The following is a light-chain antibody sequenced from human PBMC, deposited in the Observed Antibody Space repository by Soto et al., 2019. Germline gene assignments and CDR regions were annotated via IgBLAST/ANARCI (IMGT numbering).Light chain of an antibody. CDR2: DAF. V-gene: IGKV3-11*01. Sequence: EIVLTQSPGTLSLSPGERATLSCRASQSVSSYLAWYQHKPGQAPKLLIYDAFNRATGIPARFSGSGSGTDFTLTISSLEPEDFAVYFCQQRSKWPLYSFGQGTKLEIK. CDR3: QQRSKWPLYS. CDR1: QSVSSY. J-gene: IGKJ2*03.